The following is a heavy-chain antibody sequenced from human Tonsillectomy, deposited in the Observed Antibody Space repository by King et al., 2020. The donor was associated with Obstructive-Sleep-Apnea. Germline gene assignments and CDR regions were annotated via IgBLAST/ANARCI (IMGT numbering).Heavy chain of an antibody. V-gene: IGHV3-30*18. CDR2: ISFDESNR. CDR3: VKAPQKTSSSWPFDY. Sequence: VQLVESGGGLVQPGGSLRLSCEASGFTFRSFGMHWVRQAPGKGPEWVAVISFDESNRYYADSVKGRFTISRDNSKNTLYLQMNSLGSGDTAVYYCVKAPQKTSSSWPFDYWGLGTLVIVSS. D-gene: IGHD6-13*01. CDR1: GFTFRSFG. J-gene: IGHJ4*02.